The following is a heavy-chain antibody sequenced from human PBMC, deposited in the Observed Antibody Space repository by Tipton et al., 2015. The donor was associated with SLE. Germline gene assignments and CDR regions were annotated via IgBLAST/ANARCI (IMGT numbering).Heavy chain of an antibody. Sequence: LRLSCAVYGGSFSGYYWSWIRQPPGKGLEWIGSIYHSGSTYYNPSLKSRVTISVDTSKNQFSLKLSSVTAADTAVYYCARGAASDYWGQGTLVTVSS. CDR3: ARGAASDY. CDR1: GGSFSGYY. D-gene: IGHD6-13*01. CDR2: IYHSGST. J-gene: IGHJ4*02. V-gene: IGHV4-34*01.